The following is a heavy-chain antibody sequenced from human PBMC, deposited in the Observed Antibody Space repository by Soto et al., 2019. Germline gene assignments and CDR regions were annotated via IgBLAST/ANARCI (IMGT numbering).Heavy chain of an antibody. D-gene: IGHD6-13*01. CDR3: AKGVAGAGGSYGMDV. Sequence: GGSLRLSCAASGFTFSSDWMHWVRQAPGKGLVWVSRINSDGSSRSSGDSVKGRFTISRDNAKNTLYLQMNSLRAEDTAVYYCAKGVAGAGGSYGMDVWGQGTTVTVSS. V-gene: IGHV3-74*01. CDR2: INSDGSSR. J-gene: IGHJ6*02. CDR1: GFTFSSDW.